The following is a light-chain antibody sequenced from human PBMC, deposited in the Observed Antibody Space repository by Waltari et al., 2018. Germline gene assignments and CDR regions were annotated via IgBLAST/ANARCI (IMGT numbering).Light chain of an antibody. CDR3: QQYYSNPAT. J-gene: IGKJ1*01. CDR2: AAS. Sequence: AIRITQSPSSLSPSTGNRVTITCRASQGISSYLAWYQQRPGKAPKVLIYAASTLQSGVPSRFSGSGSGTDFTLTISCLQSEDFAIYYCQQYYSNPATFGQGTKVEIK. CDR1: QGISSY. V-gene: IGKV1-8*01.